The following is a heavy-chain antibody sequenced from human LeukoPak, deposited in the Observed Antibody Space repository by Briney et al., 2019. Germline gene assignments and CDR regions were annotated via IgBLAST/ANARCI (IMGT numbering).Heavy chain of an antibody. CDR3: ARHRFVAASFDS. CDR2: IFYSGST. V-gene: IGHV4-59*08. CDR1: GDSMSRSY. Sequence: SETLSLTCSVSGDSMSRSYWSWIRQPPGEGLEGIGYIFYSGSTYYNPSLNSRVTISIDTSKNQFSLHLSSVTAADTAVYYCARHRFVAASFDSWGQGTLVAVSS. J-gene: IGHJ4*02. D-gene: IGHD6-19*01.